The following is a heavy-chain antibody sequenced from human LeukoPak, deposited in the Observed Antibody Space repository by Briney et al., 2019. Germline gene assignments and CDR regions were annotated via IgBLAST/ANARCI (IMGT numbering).Heavy chain of an antibody. D-gene: IGHD6-6*01. Sequence: ASVKVSCKASGYTFTSYYMHWVRQAPGQGLEWMGWINPNSGGTNCAPKFQGRVTMTRDTSISTAYMELSRLRSDDTAVYYCARDYSAQIAARPPVNWFDPWGQGTLVTVSS. CDR3: ARDYSAQIAARPPVNWFDP. J-gene: IGHJ5*02. V-gene: IGHV1-2*02. CDR1: GYTFTSYY. CDR2: INPNSGGT.